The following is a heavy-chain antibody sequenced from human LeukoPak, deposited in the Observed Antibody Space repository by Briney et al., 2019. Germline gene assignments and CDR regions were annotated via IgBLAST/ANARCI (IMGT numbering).Heavy chain of an antibody. CDR1: GGTFSSYA. D-gene: IGHD6-13*01. CDR2: IIPIFGTA. J-gene: IGHJ4*02. CDR3: ARDPASAAAGTIVDDY. Sequence: SVKVSCKASGGTFSSYAISWVRQAPGQGLEWMGGIIPIFGTANYAQKFQGRVTITADKSTSTAYMELSSLRSEDTAVYYCARDPASAAAGTIVDDYWGQGTLVTVSS. V-gene: IGHV1-69*06.